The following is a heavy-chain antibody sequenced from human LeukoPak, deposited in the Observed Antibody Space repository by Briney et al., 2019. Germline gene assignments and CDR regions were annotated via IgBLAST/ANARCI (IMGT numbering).Heavy chain of an antibody. D-gene: IGHD3-22*01. CDR3: ATPNPDSSGYYYLSQPDY. CDR1: GFTFSSYA. Sequence: GGSLRLSCAASGFTFSSYAMSWVRQAPGKGLEWVSAISGSGGSTYYADFVKGRFTISRDNSKNTLYLQVNSLRAEDTAVYYCATPNPDSSGYYYLSQPDYWGQGTLVTVSS. CDR2: ISGSGGST. V-gene: IGHV3-23*01. J-gene: IGHJ4*02.